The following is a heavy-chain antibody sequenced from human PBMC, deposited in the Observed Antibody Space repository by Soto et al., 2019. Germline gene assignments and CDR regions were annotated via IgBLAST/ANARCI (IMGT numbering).Heavy chain of an antibody. J-gene: IGHJ5*02. D-gene: IGHD3-10*01. V-gene: IGHV1-46*01. CDR1: GYTFTSYY. CDR3: AREREVWFGESTYNWFDP. Sequence: ASVKVSCKASGYTFTSYYMHWVRQAPGQGLEWMGRINASDGNTRYAQKFQGRVTITRDTSASTAYMELSSLRSEDTAVYYCAREREVWFGESTYNWFDPWGQGTLVTVSS. CDR2: INASDGNT.